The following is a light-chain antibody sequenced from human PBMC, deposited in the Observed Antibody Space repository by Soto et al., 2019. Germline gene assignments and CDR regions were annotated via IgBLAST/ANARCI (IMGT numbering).Light chain of an antibody. CDR2: GAS. Sequence: ETVVTQSPATLSVSPGERATLSCRASQSVNIYLAWYQQKPGQAPRLLIYGASTRATGIPARFSGSGSGTDFTLTISRLEPEDFAIYYCQQYGSSPYTCGQGTKGDIK. V-gene: IGKV3-20*01. J-gene: IGKJ2*01. CDR3: QQYGSSPYT. CDR1: QSVNIY.